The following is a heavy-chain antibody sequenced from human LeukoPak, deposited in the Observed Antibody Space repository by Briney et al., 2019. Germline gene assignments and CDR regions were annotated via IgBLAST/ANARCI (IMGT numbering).Heavy chain of an antibody. J-gene: IGHJ3*02. CDR1: GFTFSTYW. CDR2: IKQDGSEK. D-gene: IGHD3-10*01. Sequence: GGSLRLSCAASGFTFSTYWMSWARQAPGKRPEWVAYIKQDGSEKDYVDSVKGRFTISRDNAKNSLYLQMNSLRGEDTAVYYCARHGGAFDIWGQGTLVTVSS. V-gene: IGHV3-7*01. CDR3: ARHGGAFDI.